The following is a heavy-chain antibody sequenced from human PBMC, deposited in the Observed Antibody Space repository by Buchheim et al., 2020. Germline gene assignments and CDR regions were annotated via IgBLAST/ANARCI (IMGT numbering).Heavy chain of an antibody. D-gene: IGHD3-3*01. CDR1: GGSFSGYY. CDR2: INHSGST. Sequence: QVQLQQWGAGLLKPSETLSLTCAVYGGSFSGYYWSWTRQPPGKGLEWIGEINHSGSTNYNPSLKSRVTISVDTSKNQFSLKLSSVTAADTAVYYCAKGITISTRGAFDIWGQGT. CDR3: AKGITISTRGAFDI. V-gene: IGHV4-34*01. J-gene: IGHJ3*02.